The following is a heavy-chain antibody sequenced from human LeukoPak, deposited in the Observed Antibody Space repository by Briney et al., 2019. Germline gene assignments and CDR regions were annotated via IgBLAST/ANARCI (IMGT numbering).Heavy chain of an antibody. Sequence: TGGSLRLSCTASGFTLSSYEMTWIRQAPGKGLEWVSSIDYSGDTTYYADSVKGRFTISRDNSKSTLFLQLSSLRAEDTAVYYCAKDHSRFLEWSHFDYWGQGTLVTVSS. J-gene: IGHJ4*02. CDR2: IDYSGDTT. CDR3: AKDHSRFLEWSHFDY. V-gene: IGHV3-23*01. D-gene: IGHD3-3*01. CDR1: GFTLSSYE.